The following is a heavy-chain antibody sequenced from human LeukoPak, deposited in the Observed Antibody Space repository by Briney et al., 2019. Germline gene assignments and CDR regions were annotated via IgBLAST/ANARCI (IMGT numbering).Heavy chain of an antibody. J-gene: IGHJ4*02. CDR1: GGSFSGYY. CDR2: INHSGST. Sequence: SETLSLTCAVYGGSFSGYYWSWIRQPPGKGLEWIGEINHSGSTNYNPSLKSRVTISVDTSKNQFSLKLSSVTAADTAVYYCARDGSSSSFHYWGQGTLVTVSS. CDR3: ARDGSSSSFHY. D-gene: IGHD6-13*01. V-gene: IGHV4-34*01.